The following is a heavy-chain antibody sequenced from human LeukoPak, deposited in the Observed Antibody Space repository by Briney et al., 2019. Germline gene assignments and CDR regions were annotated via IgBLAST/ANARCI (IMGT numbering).Heavy chain of an antibody. V-gene: IGHV4-59*01. CDR3: VRNNYYGSGEIDY. CDR2: LYQGRST. J-gene: IGHJ4*02. Sequence: SETLSLTCTVSGVSISGFYWSWIRQSPGKGLEWIGWLYQGRSTNYNPSLKSRVTISVDTSKNQFSLKLNSVTAADTAVYYCVRNNYYGSGEIDYWGQGTLVTVYS. CDR1: GVSISGFY. D-gene: IGHD3-10*01.